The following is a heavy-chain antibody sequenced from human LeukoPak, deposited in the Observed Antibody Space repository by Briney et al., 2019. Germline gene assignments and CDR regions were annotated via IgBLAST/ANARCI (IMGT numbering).Heavy chain of an antibody. Sequence: PGGSLRLSCAASGFTVSSNYMSWVRQAPGKGLEWVSVIYSGGSTYYADSVKGRFTISRDNSQNTLHVQMSSLRPEDTAVYYCVREVTSGSFDYWGQGTLVTVSS. J-gene: IGHJ4*02. CDR2: IYSGGST. CDR3: VREVTSGSFDY. CDR1: GFTVSSNY. V-gene: IGHV3-53*05. D-gene: IGHD1-26*01.